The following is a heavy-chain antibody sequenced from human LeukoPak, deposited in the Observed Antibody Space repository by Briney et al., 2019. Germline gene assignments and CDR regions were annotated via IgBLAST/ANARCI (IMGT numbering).Heavy chain of an antibody. Sequence: PGGSLRLSCAASGFTFSTYAMTWVRQAPGKGLEWVSLISDSGAKTYYADSVKGRLTISRDNSKNTLSLQMNSLRAEDTAVYYCAKDVRVGGGGMDVWGQGTPVTVSS. CDR3: AKDVRVGGGGMDV. D-gene: IGHD1-26*01. V-gene: IGHV3-23*01. J-gene: IGHJ6*02. CDR1: GFTFSTYA. CDR2: ISDSGAKT.